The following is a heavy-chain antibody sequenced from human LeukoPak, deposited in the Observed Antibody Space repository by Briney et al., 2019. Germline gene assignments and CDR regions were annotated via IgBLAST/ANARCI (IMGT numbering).Heavy chain of an antibody. D-gene: IGHD2-21*02. J-gene: IGHJ3*02. CDR3: ARDRQVVTMAFDI. Sequence: GGSLRLSCAASGSTFSSYSMNWVRRAPGKGLEWVSSISSSSSYIYYADSVKGRFTISRDNAENSLYLQMNSLRAEDTAVYYCARDRQVVTMAFDIWGQGTMVTVSS. CDR1: GSTFSSYS. CDR2: ISSSSSYI. V-gene: IGHV3-21*01.